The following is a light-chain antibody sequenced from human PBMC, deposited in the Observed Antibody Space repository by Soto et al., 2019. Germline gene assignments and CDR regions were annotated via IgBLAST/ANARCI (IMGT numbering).Light chain of an antibody. Sequence: EIVLTQSPGTLSLSLGERATLSCRASQSVSSNYLAWYQQKPGQAPRLLIYGASSRATGIPDRFSGSGSGTDFTLTISRLEPDDFAVYYCQQYGSLSWTFGQGTKWIS. CDR1: QSVSSNY. J-gene: IGKJ1*01. V-gene: IGKV3-20*01. CDR3: QQYGSLSWT. CDR2: GAS.